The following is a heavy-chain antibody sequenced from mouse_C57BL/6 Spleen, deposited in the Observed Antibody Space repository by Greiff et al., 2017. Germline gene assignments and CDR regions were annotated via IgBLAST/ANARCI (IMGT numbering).Heavy chain of an antibody. CDR1: GYTFTGYW. V-gene: IGHV1-9*01. J-gene: IGHJ3*01. Sequence: QVQLQQSGAELMKPGASVKLSCKATGYTFTGYWIEWVKQRPGHGLEWIGEILPGSGSTNYNEKFKGKATFTADTSSNTAYMQLSSLTTEDSAICYCSRRGAQATSWFAYWGQGTLVTVSA. CDR3: SRRGAQATSWFAY. D-gene: IGHD3-2*02. CDR2: ILPGSGST.